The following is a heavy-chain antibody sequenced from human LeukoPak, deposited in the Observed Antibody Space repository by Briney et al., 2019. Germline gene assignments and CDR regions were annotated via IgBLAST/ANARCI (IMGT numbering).Heavy chain of an antibody. D-gene: IGHD3-3*01. Sequence: SVKVSCKASGGTFSSYAISWVRQAPGQGLEWMGGIIPIFGTANYAQKFQGRVTITADESTSTAYMELSSLRSEDTAVYYCAREDDFWSGPPYYYYGMDVWGQGTMVTVSS. CDR2: IIPIFGTA. V-gene: IGHV1-69*01. CDR3: AREDDFWSGPPYYYYGMDV. CDR1: GGTFSSYA. J-gene: IGHJ6*02.